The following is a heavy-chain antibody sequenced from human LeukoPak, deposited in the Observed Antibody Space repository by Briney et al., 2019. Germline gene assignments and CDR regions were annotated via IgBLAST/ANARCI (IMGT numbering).Heavy chain of an antibody. CDR1: GFTFSSYS. CDR3: ARGPTTVTTRSLQTPLTS. J-gene: IGHJ5*02. D-gene: IGHD4-17*01. Sequence: PGGSLRLSCAASGFTFSSYSMNWVRQAPGKGLEWVSSISSSSSYIYYADSVKGRFTISRDNAKNSLYLQMNSLRAEDTAVYYCARGPTTVTTRSLQTPLTSWGQGTLVTVSS. CDR2: ISSSSSYI. V-gene: IGHV3-21*01.